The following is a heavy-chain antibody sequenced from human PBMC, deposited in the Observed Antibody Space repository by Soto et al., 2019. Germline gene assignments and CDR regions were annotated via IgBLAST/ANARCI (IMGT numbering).Heavy chain of an antibody. V-gene: IGHV3-30-3*01. D-gene: IGHD6-19*01. J-gene: IGHJ4*02. CDR2: ISYDGSNK. CDR1: GFTFSSYA. Sequence: TGGSLRLSCAASGFTFSSYAMHWVRQAPGKGLEWVAVISYDGSNKYYADSVKGRFTISRDNSKNTLYLQMNSLRAEDTAVYYCARAYSSGFRTPFDYWGQGTLVTVSS. CDR3: ARAYSSGFRTPFDY.